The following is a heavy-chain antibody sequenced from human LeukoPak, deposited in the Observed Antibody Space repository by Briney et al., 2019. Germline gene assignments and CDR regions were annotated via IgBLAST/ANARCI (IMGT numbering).Heavy chain of an antibody. J-gene: IGHJ4*02. D-gene: IGHD3-10*01. CDR2: INPSGGST. V-gene: IGHV1-46*01. Sequence: ASVKVSCKASGYTFTSYYMHWVRQAPGQGLEWMGIINPSGGSTSYAQKFQGRVTMTRDTSTSTVYMELSSLRFEDTAVYYCARTPNCYGSGSYYNGEYYFDYWGQGTLVTVSS. CDR1: GYTFTSYY. CDR3: ARTPNCYGSGSYYNGEYYFDY.